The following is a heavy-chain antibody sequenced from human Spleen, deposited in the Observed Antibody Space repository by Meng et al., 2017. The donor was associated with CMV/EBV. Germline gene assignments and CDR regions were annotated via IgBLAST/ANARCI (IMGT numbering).Heavy chain of an antibody. CDR1: GFTFSSYW. D-gene: IGHD3-22*01. Sequence: GESLKISCAASGFTFSSYWMHWVRQAPGKGLEWVSSISSSSSYIYYADSVKGRFTISRDNAKNSLYLQMNYVRVEDTAVYYCTRRNFDGSGHSYDYWGQGTLVTVSS. CDR2: ISSSSSYI. CDR3: TRRNFDGSGHSYDY. J-gene: IGHJ4*01. V-gene: IGHV3-21*01.